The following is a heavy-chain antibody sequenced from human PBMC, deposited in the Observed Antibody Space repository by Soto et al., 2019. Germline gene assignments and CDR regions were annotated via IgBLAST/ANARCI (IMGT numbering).Heavy chain of an antibody. V-gene: IGHV3-21*01. J-gene: IGHJ6*02. D-gene: IGHD3-3*01. Sequence: EVQLVESGGGLVKPGGSLRLSCAASGFTFSSYSMNWVRQAPGKGLEWVSSISSSSSYIYYADSVKGRFTISRDNAKNSLYLQRNSLRAEDTAVYYCAREGHITIFGVVIIWHDYYYGMDVWGQGTTVTVSS. CDR1: GFTFSSYS. CDR2: ISSSSSYI. CDR3: AREGHITIFGVVIIWHDYYYGMDV.